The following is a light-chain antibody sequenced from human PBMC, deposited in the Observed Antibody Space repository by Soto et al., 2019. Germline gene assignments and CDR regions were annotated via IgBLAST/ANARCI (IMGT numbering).Light chain of an antibody. V-gene: IGLV2-23*01. Sequence: QSALTQPRSVSGSPGQSVTISCTGTSSDVGGYNYVSWYQQHTAKAPKLLIYEGTQRPSGVSSRFSGSKSGNTASLTISGLQAEDEADYYCCSYASSSSYVFGTGTKVTVL. CDR1: SSDVGGYNY. CDR2: EGT. J-gene: IGLJ1*01. CDR3: CSYASSSSYV.